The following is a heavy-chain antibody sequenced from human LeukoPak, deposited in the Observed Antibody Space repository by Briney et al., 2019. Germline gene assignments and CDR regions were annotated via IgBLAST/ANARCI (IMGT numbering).Heavy chain of an antibody. V-gene: IGHV3-23*01. J-gene: IGHJ6*02. CDR3: AKPLGAAGTFIFYYYYGMDV. CDR2: ISGSGGST. D-gene: IGHD6-13*01. Sequence: GGSLRLSCAASGLTFSSYAMSWVRQAPGKGLEWVSAISGSGGSTYYADSVKGRFTISRDNSKNTLYLQMNSLRAEDTAVYYCAKPLGAAGTFIFYYYYGMDVWGQGTTVTVSS. CDR1: GLTFSSYA.